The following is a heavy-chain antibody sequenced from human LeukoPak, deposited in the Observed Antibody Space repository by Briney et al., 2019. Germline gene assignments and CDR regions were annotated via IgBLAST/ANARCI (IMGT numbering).Heavy chain of an antibody. J-gene: IGHJ4*02. CDR3: AKGRMMATIMISFDY. CDR1: GFAFTSYG. V-gene: IGHV3-30*18. Sequence: GTSLRLSCAASGFAFTSYGMHWVRQAPGKGLEWVAVISYDGNTQYYADSVKGRFTISRDNSNNMLSLQMNSLKAEDTAVYYCAKGRMMATIMISFDYWGRGTLVTVSS. D-gene: IGHD5-24*01. CDR2: ISYDGNTQ.